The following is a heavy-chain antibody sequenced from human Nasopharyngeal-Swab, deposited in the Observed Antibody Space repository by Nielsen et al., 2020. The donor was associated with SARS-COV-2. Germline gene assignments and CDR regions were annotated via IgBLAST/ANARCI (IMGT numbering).Heavy chain of an antibody. Sequence: WVRQAPGQGLEWMGWISAYNGRTYYAQKLQGRVTMTTDTSTSTAYMDLRSLRSDDTAVYYCARDLRGPDYWGQGTLVTVSS. V-gene: IGHV1-18*01. CDR2: ISAYNGRT. D-gene: IGHD6-25*01. J-gene: IGHJ4*02. CDR3: ARDLRGPDY.